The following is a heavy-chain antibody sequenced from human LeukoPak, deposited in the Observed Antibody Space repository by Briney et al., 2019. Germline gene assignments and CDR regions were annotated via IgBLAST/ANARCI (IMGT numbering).Heavy chain of an antibody. CDR1: GFTFSSYA. CDR2: ISYDGSNK. Sequence: HPGRSLRLSCAASGFTFSSYAMHWVRQAPGKRLEWVAVISYDGSNKYYADSVKGRFTISRDNSKNTLYLQMNSLRAEDTAVYYCARDFEYYYDSSGYAREYFQHWGQGTLVTVSS. V-gene: IGHV3-30-3*01. J-gene: IGHJ1*01. CDR3: ARDFEYYYDSSGYAREYFQH. D-gene: IGHD3-22*01.